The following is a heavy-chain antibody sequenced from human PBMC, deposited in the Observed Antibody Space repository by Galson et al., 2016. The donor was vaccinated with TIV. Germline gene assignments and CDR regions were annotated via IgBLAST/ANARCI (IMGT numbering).Heavy chain of an antibody. D-gene: IGHD3-3*01. Sequence: CAISGDSVSSTSAAWNWIRQSPSRGLEWLGRTYYRSAWYNDYAASLKRRITINPDTSKNQFSLQLTSVTPEDAAVYYCARGAPSVFGVSMTLDYWGQGTLVTFTS. J-gene: IGHJ4*02. CDR2: TYYRSAWYN. CDR1: GDSVSSTSAA. V-gene: IGHV6-1*01. CDR3: ARGAPSVFGVSMTLDY.